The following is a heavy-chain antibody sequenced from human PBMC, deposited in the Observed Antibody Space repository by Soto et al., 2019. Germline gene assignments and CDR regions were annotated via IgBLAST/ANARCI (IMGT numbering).Heavy chain of an antibody. CDR1: GFTFSSYS. Sequence: GGSLRLSCAASGFTFSSYSMNWVRQAPGKGLEWVSSISSSSSYIYYADSVKGRFTISRDNAKNSLYLQMNSLRAEDTAVYYCARENRGYGDRLRANYYFDYWGQGTLVTVSS. CDR3: ARENRGYGDRLRANYYFDY. CDR2: ISSSSSYI. J-gene: IGHJ4*02. D-gene: IGHD4-17*01. V-gene: IGHV3-21*01.